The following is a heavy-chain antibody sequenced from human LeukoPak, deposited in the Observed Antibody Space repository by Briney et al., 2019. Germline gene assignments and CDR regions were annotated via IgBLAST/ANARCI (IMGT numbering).Heavy chain of an antibody. D-gene: IGHD6-19*01. CDR3: ARGWYNSGYYCDY. V-gene: IGHV3-48*03. J-gene: IGHJ4*02. Sequence: GGSLRLSCAASGFSFNSFEMSWVRQAPAKGLEWVSYISSSGSTIYYADSVKGRFTISRDNAKNSLYLQMNSLRAEDTAVYYCARGWYNSGYYCDYWGQGTLVTVSS. CDR2: ISSSGSTI. CDR1: GFSFNSFE.